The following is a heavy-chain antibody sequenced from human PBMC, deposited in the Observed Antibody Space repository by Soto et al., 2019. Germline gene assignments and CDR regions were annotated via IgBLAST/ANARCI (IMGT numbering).Heavy chain of an antibody. V-gene: IGHV1-2*04. D-gene: IGHD6-19*01. CDR2: INPNSGGT. CDR1: GYTSTVYY. J-gene: IGHJ3*02. CDR3: ASATEAVAGSAFDI. Sequence: SVKVSCKASGYTSTVYYMYWVRQAPGQGLEWMGWINPNSGGTNYAQKFQGWVTMTRDTSISTAYMELSRLRSDDTAVYYCASATEAVAGSAFDIWGQGTMVT.